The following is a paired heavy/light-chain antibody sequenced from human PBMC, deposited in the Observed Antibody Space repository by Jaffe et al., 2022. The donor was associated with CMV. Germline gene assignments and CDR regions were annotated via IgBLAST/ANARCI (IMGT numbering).Heavy chain of an antibody. D-gene: IGHD5-12*01. CDR1: GYSFINYH. CDR2: INPSDDNT. Sequence: QVQLVHSGAEVKKPGASVKVSCKASGYSFINYHIHWVRQAPGQGLEWMGMINPSDDNTNYARKFLGRVTMTRDTSTGTVYMELSSLTSEDTAVYFCARERPGAINFDYWGQGTLVTVSS. J-gene: IGHJ4*02. V-gene: IGHV1-46*01. CDR3: ARERPGAINFDY.
Light chain of an antibody. V-gene: IGKV3-20*01. J-gene: IGKJ2*01. Sequence: EIVLTQSPGTLSLSPGERATLSCRASQSVSSNNLAWYQQKPGLAPRLLIFAASSRATAIPDRFSGSGSGTDFTLTISRLEPEDSAVYYCQQFGSSQYTFGQGTKVEIK. CDR2: AAS. CDR3: QQFGSSQYT. CDR1: QSVSSNN.